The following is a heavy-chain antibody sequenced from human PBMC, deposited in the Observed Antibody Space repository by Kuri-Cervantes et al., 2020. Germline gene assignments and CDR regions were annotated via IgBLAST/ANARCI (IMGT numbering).Heavy chain of an antibody. Sequence: GESLKISCAASGFTFSSYDMHWVRQAPGKGLEWVAVISYDGSNKYYADSVKGRFTISRDNSKNTLYLQMNSLRAEDTAVYYCARFMITFGGVIVSRYGMDVWGQGTTVTVSS. J-gene: IGHJ6*02. CDR1: GFTFSSYD. CDR3: ARFMITFGGVIVSRYGMDV. CDR2: ISYDGSNK. V-gene: IGHV3-30*14. D-gene: IGHD3-16*02.